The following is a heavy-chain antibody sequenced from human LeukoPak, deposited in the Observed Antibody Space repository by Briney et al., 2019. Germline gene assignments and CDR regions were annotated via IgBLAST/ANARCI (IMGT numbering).Heavy chain of an antibody. CDR2: IYPNNSDS. V-gene: IGHV5-51*01. J-gene: IGHJ4*02. Sequence: PGESLEISCKGSGYSFTNYWVGWVRQMPGKGLEWMGIIYPNNSDSRYSPSFRGQVTISVDRSITTAYLQWNSLKPSDTAMYYCALSSGAFDSAGYFDYWGQGTLVTVSS. CDR1: GYSFTNYW. D-gene: IGHD2-15*01. CDR3: ALSSGAFDSAGYFDY.